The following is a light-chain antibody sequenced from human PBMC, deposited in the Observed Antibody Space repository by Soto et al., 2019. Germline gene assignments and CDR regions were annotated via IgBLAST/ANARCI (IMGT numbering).Light chain of an antibody. Sequence: DIVMTQTPLSLSVSPGQPASISCKSSQSLLRSDGKSSLYWYLQKPGQSPQLLIDGASTRLSGVPDRFSGSGSGTDFTLKISRVEAEDVGVYYCMQRIQLPETFGQGTKLEIK. CDR3: MQRIQLPET. CDR1: QSLLRSDGKSS. CDR2: GAS. J-gene: IGKJ2*01. V-gene: IGKV2D-29*02.